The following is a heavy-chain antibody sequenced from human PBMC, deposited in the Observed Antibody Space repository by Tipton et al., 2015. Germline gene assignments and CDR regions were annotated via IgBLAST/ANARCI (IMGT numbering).Heavy chain of an antibody. CDR3: ARGQLWFTVAHN. CDR2: IFHSGST. V-gene: IGHV4-38-2*02. Sequence: TLSLTCTVSGASVSSDSYYWSWIRQPPGKGLEWIGRIFHSGSTFYNPSLESRVTISVDTSKNQISLKLSSVTAADTAVYYCARGQLWFTVAHNWGQGSLVSVSS. D-gene: IGHD5-18*01. CDR1: GASVSSDSYY. J-gene: IGHJ1*01.